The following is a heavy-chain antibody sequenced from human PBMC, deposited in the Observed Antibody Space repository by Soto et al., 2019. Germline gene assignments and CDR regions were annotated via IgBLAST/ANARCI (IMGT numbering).Heavy chain of an antibody. V-gene: IGHV3-23*01. J-gene: IGHJ4*02. CDR3: AKDPYYDFWSGYSYYFEY. CDR2: ISGGGGST. D-gene: IGHD3-3*01. Sequence: PGGSLRLSCAMSGFTSNAYAMNWVRQAPGKGLQWVAAISGGGGSTYYADSVKGRFAISRDSSKNTLYLQMNGLRAEDTAIYYCAKDPYYDFWSGYSYYFEYWGQGTLVTVSS. CDR1: GFTSNAYA.